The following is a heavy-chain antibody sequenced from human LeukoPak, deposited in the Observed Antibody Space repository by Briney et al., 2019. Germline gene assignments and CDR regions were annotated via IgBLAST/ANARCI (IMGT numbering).Heavy chain of an antibody. V-gene: IGHV4-59*11. D-gene: IGHD5-18*01. J-gene: IGHJ5*02. CDR1: GGSISSHY. CDR2: IYYSGST. CDR3: ARAQDTAMVT. Sequence: SETLSLTCTVSGGSISSHYWSWIRQPPGKGLEWIGYIYYSGSTNYNPSLKSRVTISVDTSKNQFSPKLSSVTAADTAVYYCARAQDTAMVTWGQGTLVTVSS.